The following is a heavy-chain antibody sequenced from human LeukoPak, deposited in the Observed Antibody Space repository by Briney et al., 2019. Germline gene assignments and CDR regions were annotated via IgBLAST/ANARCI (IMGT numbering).Heavy chain of an antibody. CDR3: ARSTYYYDSSGYSPGGKLFDY. V-gene: IGHV4-39*01. CDR1: GGSISSSSYY. D-gene: IGHD3-22*01. CDR2: NYYSGST. Sequence: KTSETLSLTCTVSGGSISSSSYYWGWIRQPPGKGLEWIGSNYYSGSTYYNPSLKSRVTISVDTSKNQFSLKLSSVTAADTAVYYCARSTYYYDSSGYSPGGKLFDYWGQGTLVTVSS. J-gene: IGHJ4*02.